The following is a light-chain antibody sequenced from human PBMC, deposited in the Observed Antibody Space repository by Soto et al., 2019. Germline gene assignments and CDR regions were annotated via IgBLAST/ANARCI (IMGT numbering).Light chain of an antibody. CDR3: HQYYNWPPWT. J-gene: IGKJ1*01. Sequence: EIVMTQSPATLSVSPGERATLSCRASQSVRSNLAWFQQKPGQAPRLLIYGASTRATGIPARFSGSGSGTEFTLTISSLQSEDFAVYFCHQYYNWPPWTFG. CDR1: QSVRSN. V-gene: IGKV3-15*01. CDR2: GAS.